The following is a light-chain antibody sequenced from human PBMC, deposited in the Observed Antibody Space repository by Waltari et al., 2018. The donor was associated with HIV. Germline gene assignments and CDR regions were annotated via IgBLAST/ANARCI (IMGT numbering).Light chain of an antibody. Sequence: QSVLTQPPSVSGAPGQRVTISCTGGSSHIGADSAVHWYQQIPGTAPKLLISGNKNRPSGVPDRFSASKSGTSASLAITGLQAEDEADYFCQSYDRSLSASVVFGGGTKLTVL. J-gene: IGLJ2*01. CDR2: GNK. CDR3: QSYDRSLSASVV. CDR1: SSHIGADSA. V-gene: IGLV1-40*01.